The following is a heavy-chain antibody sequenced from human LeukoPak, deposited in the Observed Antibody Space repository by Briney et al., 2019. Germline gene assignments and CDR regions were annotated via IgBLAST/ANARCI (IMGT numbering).Heavy chain of an antibody. Sequence: PGGSLRLSCAASGFTFSNYWMSWVRQAPGKGLEWVANIKRDGSEKHYVDSVKGRFTISRDNTKNSLYLQMNSLRAEDTAVYYCFGIDSWGQGTLVTVSS. V-gene: IGHV3-7*01. CDR2: IKRDGSEK. D-gene: IGHD3-16*01. CDR1: GFTFSNYW. J-gene: IGHJ4*02. CDR3: FGIDS.